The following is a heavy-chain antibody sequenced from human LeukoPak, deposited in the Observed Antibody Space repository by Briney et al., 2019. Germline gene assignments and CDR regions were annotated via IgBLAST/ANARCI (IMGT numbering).Heavy chain of an antibody. J-gene: IGHJ4*02. V-gene: IGHV3-23*01. CDR3: AKGLTAAYYFDY. Sequence: GGSLRLSCAASGFTFSSYAMTWVRQSPGKGLEWVSSVSDSGGGTYYADSVKGRFTISRDNSKNTLYLQMNSLRVEDTALYFCAKGLTAAYYFDYWGQGILVTVSS. CDR2: VSDSGGGT. D-gene: IGHD2-21*02. CDR1: GFTFSSYA.